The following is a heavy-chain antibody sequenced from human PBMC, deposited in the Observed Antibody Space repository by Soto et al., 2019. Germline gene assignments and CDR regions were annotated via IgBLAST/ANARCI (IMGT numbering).Heavy chain of an antibody. CDR2: INPHSGDT. Sequence: QVQLVQSGAEVKKPGASVKVYYVASGYTFTDHYIHWVRQAPGQGLEWMGWINPHSGDTIYAQKFQGRVTLTRDTSISTAYMELSRLRSDDTAVYYCARGRTVNFYGMDVWGQGTTVTVSS. CDR1: GYTFTDHY. D-gene: IGHD4-17*01. J-gene: IGHJ6*02. CDR3: ARGRTVNFYGMDV. V-gene: IGHV1-2*02.